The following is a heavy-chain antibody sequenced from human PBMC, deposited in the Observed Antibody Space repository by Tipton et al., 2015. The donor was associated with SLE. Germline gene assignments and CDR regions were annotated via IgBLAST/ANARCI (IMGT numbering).Heavy chain of an antibody. CDR2: INHSGST. D-gene: IGHD2-15*01. Sequence: TLSLTCTVSGGSISSSSYYWGWIRQPPGKGLEWIGEINHSGSTNYNPSLKSRVTISVDTSKNQFSLKLSSVTAADTAVYYCARKGNCSGGSCFDYWGQGTLVTVSS. J-gene: IGHJ4*02. V-gene: IGHV4-39*07. CDR1: GGSISSSSYY. CDR3: ARKGNCSGGSCFDY.